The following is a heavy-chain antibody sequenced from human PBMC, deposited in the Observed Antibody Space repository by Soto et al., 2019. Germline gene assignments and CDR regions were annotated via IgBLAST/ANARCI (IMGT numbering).Heavy chain of an antibody. D-gene: IGHD3-22*01. V-gene: IGHV5-10-1*01. CDR3: ARRGYYDSSGSPDY. Sequence: GESLKISCKGSGYSFTSYWISWVRQMPGKGLERMGRIDPSDSYINHSPSFQGHVTISADKSISTAYLQWSSLKASDTAMYYCARRGYYDSSGSPDYWGQGTLVTVSS. J-gene: IGHJ4*02. CDR2: IDPSDSYI. CDR1: GYSFTSYW.